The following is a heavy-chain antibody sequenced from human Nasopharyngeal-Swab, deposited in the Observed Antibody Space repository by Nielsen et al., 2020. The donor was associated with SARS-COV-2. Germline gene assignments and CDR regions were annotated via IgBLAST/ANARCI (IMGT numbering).Heavy chain of an antibody. V-gene: IGHV1-2*02. CDR1: GGTFSSYA. CDR3: ARDYYDSSGYYWGHHDAFDI. D-gene: IGHD3-22*01. CDR2: INPNSGGT. J-gene: IGHJ3*02. Sequence: ASVKVSCKASGGTFSSYAISWVRQAPGQGLEWMGWINPNSGGTNYAQKFQGRVTMTRDTSISTAYMELSRLRSDDTAVYYCARDYYDSSGYYWGHHDAFDIWGQGTMVTVSS.